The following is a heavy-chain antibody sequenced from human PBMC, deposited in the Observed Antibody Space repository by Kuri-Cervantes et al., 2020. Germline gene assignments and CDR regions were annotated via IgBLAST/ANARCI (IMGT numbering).Heavy chain of an antibody. CDR1: GFTFDDYG. Sequence: GESLKISCAASGFTFDDYGMSWVRQAPGKGLEWVSGINWNGGSTGYADSVKGRFTIPRDNAKNSLYLQLNSLRAEDTAVYYCARDTYYYDTSGYYPVDYWGQGTLVTVSS. J-gene: IGHJ4*02. V-gene: IGHV3-20*04. D-gene: IGHD3-22*01. CDR3: ARDTYYYDTSGYYPVDY. CDR2: INWNGGST.